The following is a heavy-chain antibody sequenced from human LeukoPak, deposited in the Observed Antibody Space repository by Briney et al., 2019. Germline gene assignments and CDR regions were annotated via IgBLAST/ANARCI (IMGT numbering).Heavy chain of an antibody. Sequence: ESGGSLRLSCAASGFTVSSNYMTWVRQAPGKGLEWVSVIYKNAITYYADTVKGRFTISRDNAKKSLYLQMNSLRAEDTAVYYCAGPMGPAAIFGFDYWGQGTLVTVSS. CDR1: GFTVSSNY. J-gene: IGHJ4*02. CDR3: AGPMGPAAIFGFDY. V-gene: IGHV3-53*01. CDR2: IYKNAIT. D-gene: IGHD2-2*01.